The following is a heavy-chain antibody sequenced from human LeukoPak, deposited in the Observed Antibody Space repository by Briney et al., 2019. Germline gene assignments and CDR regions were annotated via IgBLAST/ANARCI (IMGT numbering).Heavy chain of an antibody. Sequence: SETLSLTCAVYGGSFSGYYWSWIRQPPGKGLEWVGEINHSGSTNYNPSLKSRVTISVDTSKNQFSLKLSSVTAADTAVYYCARIYCSSTSCYAPPWGQGTLVTVSS. CDR1: GGSFSGYY. D-gene: IGHD2-2*01. J-gene: IGHJ5*02. CDR3: ARIYCSSTSCYAPP. V-gene: IGHV4-34*01. CDR2: INHSGST.